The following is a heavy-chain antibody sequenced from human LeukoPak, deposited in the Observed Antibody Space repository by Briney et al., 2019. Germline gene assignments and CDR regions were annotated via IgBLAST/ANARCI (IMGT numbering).Heavy chain of an antibody. CDR1: GFTFNIYA. CDR3: EKVRTSGWSRTSYSFDS. CDR2: IRGGGGTT. J-gene: IGHJ4*02. Sequence: PGDSLRLSCAPSGFTFNIYALKCVPHAPGKGGQGVSFIRGGGGTTDYRDSVKGRFTISRDNSTKTMYLQMNSLRAEDTAVYYCEKVRTSGWSRTSYSFDSWGQGTLVTVSS. V-gene: IGHV3-23*02. D-gene: IGHD6-19*01.